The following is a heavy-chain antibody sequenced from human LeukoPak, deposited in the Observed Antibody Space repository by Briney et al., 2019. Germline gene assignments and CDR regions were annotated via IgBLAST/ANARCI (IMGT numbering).Heavy chain of an antibody. CDR2: INHSGST. D-gene: IGHD6-19*01. Sequence: SETLSLTCAVYGGSFSGYYWSWIRQPPGKGLEWIGEINHSGSTNYNPSLKSRVTISVDTSKNQFSLKLSSVTAADTAVYYCARRPAESSGWYGDEYWGQGTLVTVSS. V-gene: IGHV4-34*01. CDR1: GGSFSGYY. J-gene: IGHJ4*02. CDR3: ARRPAESSGWYGDEY.